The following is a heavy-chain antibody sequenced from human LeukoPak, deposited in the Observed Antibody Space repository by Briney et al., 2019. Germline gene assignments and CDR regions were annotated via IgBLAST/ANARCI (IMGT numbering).Heavy chain of an antibody. CDR3: ARVPRRITIFGVVPRGFDY. CDR2: IYYSGST. D-gene: IGHD3-3*01. V-gene: IGHV4-59*01. J-gene: IGHJ4*02. CDR1: GGSISSYY. Sequence: SETLSLTCTVSGGSISSYYWSWIRQPPGEGLEWIGYIYYSGSTNYNPSLKSRVTISVDTSKNQFSLKLSSVTAADTAVYYCARVPRRITIFGVVPRGFDYWGQGTLVTVSS.